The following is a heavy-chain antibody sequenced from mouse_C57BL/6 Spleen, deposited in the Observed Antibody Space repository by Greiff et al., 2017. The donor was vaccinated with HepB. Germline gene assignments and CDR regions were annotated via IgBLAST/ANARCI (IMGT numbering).Heavy chain of an antibody. J-gene: IGHJ4*01. CDR2: IDPENGDT. V-gene: IGHV14-4*01. Sequence: VQLQQSGAELVRPGASVKLSCTASGFNIKDDYMHWVKQRPEQGLEWIGWIDPENGDTEYASKFQGKATITADTSSNTAYLPLSSLTSEDTAVYYCTPSYYRNYDAMDYWGQGTSVTVSS. D-gene: IGHD2-10*01. CDR1: GFNIKDDY. CDR3: TPSYYRNYDAMDY.